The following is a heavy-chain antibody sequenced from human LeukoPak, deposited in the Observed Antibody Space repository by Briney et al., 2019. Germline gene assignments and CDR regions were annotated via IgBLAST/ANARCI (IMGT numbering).Heavy chain of an antibody. D-gene: IGHD6-13*01. CDR2: ISSSSSTI. CDR1: GFTFSSYS. CDR3: AKGIDGFSAAGVAFDI. Sequence: PGGSLRLSCAASGFTFSSYSMNWVRQAPGKGLEWVSYISSSSSTIYYADSVKGRFTISRDNSKNTLYLQMNSLRAEDTAVYYCAKGIDGFSAAGVAFDIWGQGTMVTVSS. V-gene: IGHV3-48*01. J-gene: IGHJ3*02.